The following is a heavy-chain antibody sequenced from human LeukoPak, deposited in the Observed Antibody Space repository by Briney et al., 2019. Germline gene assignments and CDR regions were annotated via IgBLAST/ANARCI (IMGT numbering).Heavy chain of an antibody. CDR1: GFTFSSYA. V-gene: IGHV3-23*01. J-gene: IGHJ4*02. D-gene: IGHD5-24*01. CDR3: AKWNKRWLQLSFLDY. Sequence: GGSLRLSCAASGFTFSSYAMSWVRQAPGKGVEWVSAFSGSGGSTYYADSVKGRFTISRDNSKNTLYLQMNSLRAEDTAVYYCAKWNKRWLQLSFLDYWGQGTLVTVSS. CDR2: FSGSGGST.